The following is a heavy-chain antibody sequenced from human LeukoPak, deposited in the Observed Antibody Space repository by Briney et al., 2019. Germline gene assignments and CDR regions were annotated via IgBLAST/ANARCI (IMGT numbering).Heavy chain of an antibody. Sequence: SETLSLTCSVSGGSINSGGYYWSWIRQHPGKGLEWIGYIYYSGSTYYNPSLKSRVIISVDTSKNQFSLKLSSVTAADTAVYYCARGGYYGSGPNLYFDFWGQGTLVTVSS. CDR1: GGSINSGGYY. CDR2: IYYSGST. CDR3: ARGGYYGSGPNLYFDF. D-gene: IGHD3-10*01. V-gene: IGHV4-31*03. J-gene: IGHJ4*02.